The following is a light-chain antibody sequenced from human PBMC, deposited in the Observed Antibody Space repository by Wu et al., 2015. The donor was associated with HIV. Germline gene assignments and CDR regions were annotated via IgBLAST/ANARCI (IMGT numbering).Light chain of an antibody. V-gene: IGKV1-39*01. CDR1: QSISTY. J-gene: IGKJ4*01. CDR2: AAS. CDR3: QQSYITLPLT. Sequence: DIQMTQSPSSLSASVGDRVTITCRASQSISTYLNWYQQKPGKAPKPLIYAASSLQTGVPSRFSGSGSGTDFTLTISSLQPEDFATYYCQQSYITLPLTFGGGTKVEIK.